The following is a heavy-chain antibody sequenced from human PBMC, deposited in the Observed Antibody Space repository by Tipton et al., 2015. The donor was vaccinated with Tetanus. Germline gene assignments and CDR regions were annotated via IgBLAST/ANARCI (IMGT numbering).Heavy chain of an antibody. CDR1: GFTFSSCA. V-gene: IGHV3-23*01. J-gene: IGHJ6*02. CDR2: ISHDGISS. CDR3: AKDVFDSSGMGV. Sequence: GSLRLSCAASGFTFSSCAMNWVRQAPGKGLEWVSGISHDGISSHYAASVRGRFTISRDSSKNMLYLQMNNLGAEDTAVYYCAKDVFDSSGMGVWGQGTTVTVSS. D-gene: IGHD3-9*01.